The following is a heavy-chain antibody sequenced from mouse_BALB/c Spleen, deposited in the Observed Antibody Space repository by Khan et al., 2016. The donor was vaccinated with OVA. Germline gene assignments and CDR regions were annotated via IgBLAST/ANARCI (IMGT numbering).Heavy chain of an antibody. CDR2: ISPGSGDT. Sequence: QVQLQQSGAELARPGASVKLSCKASGYTFTDYYINWVKQRTGQGLEWIGEISPGSGDTYYNEKFKGKATLTADKYSSKAYMQLTSLTSEASTVYFCARSNYFGYTFAYWGQGTLVTVSA. J-gene: IGHJ3*01. D-gene: IGHD1-2*01. CDR1: GYTFTDYY. V-gene: IGHV1-77*01. CDR3: ARSNYFGYTFAY.